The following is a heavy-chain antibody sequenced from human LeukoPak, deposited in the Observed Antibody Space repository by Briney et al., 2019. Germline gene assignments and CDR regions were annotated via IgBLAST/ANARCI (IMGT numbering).Heavy chain of an antibody. CDR2: ISGSGGNT. V-gene: IGHV3-23*01. J-gene: IGHJ4*02. D-gene: IGHD1-26*01. CDR1: GFTFGNDA. CDR3: AKDREWELLRPINFDY. Sequence: PVGSLRHSCAASGFTFGNDAISWVREAPGKGLGRGSDISGSGGNTSYDDAVKSRFTISRDDNNNTLQQQMNSMRAEDTAVYYCAKDREWELLRPINFDYWGQGTLVTVSS.